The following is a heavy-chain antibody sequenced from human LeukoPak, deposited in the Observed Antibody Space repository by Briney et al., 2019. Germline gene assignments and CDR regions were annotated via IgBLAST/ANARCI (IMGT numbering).Heavy chain of an antibody. CDR2: VHDSGHT. CDR1: GGSITSHY. J-gene: IGHJ4*02. V-gene: IGHV4-59*11. Sequence: PSETLSLTCTVSGGSITSHYWSWIRQPPGMGLEWIAYVHDSGHTDYNPSLKSRVTISLDTSKNQFSLKLSSVTAADTAVYYCARYGDYKGAYWGQGALVTVSS. CDR3: ARYGDYKGAY. D-gene: IGHD4-17*01.